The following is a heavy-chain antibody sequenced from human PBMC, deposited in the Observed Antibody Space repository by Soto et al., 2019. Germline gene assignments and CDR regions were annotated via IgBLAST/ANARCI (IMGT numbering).Heavy chain of an antibody. D-gene: IGHD2-15*01. Sequence: SVTLPLTFILSGNSISTTISYRYWIRHPPGKGLEWIGTIYYSGTTYYNPSLKSRVTISVDTSKNQFSLKLSSVTAADTAVYYCARLSRGGTSNSWFDPWGQG. V-gene: IGHV4-39*01. CDR2: IYYSGTT. J-gene: IGHJ5*02. CDR1: GNSISTTISY. CDR3: ARLSRGGTSNSWFDP.